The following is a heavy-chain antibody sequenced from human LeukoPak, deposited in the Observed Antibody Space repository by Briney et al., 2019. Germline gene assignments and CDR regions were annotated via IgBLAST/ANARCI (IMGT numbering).Heavy chain of an antibody. D-gene: IGHD3-22*01. J-gene: IGHJ5*02. V-gene: IGHV3-23*01. CDR3: VKDRETYYDPGGYYCIWLDP. CDR2: INSNGGTA. CDR1: GFTFSIYA. Sequence: GGSLRLSCAASGFTFSIYAMSWVRQAPGKGLEWVSVINSNGGTAHYAGSVRGRFTISRDNSKSTLFLQMNSLRADDTAVYHCVKDRETYYDPGGYYCIWLDPWGLRTLVTVSS.